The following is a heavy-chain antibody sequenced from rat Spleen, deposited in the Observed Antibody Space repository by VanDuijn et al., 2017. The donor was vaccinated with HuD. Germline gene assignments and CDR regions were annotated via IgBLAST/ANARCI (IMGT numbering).Heavy chain of an antibody. CDR2: ISTGGGKT. Sequence: EVQLVESGGGLVQPGRSLKLSCAASGFTFSDYNMAWVRQAPKKGLEWVATISTGGGKTYYRDSVKGRFTNARDNAKNTQYLQMDSLRSEDTATYYCARRGFPEASSYIDYWGQGVMVTVSS. CDR3: ARRGFPEASSYIDY. J-gene: IGHJ2*01. D-gene: IGHD1-2*01. V-gene: IGHV5S23*01. CDR1: GFTFSDYN.